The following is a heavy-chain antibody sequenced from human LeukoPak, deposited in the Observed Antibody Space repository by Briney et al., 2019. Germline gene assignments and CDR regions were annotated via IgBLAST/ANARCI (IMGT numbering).Heavy chain of an antibody. V-gene: IGHV3-23*01. J-gene: IGHJ5*02. D-gene: IGHD3-3*01. Sequence: GGSLRLSCAASGFTFSAYALSWVRQAPGKGLEWVSFISASGDLTYYADSVRGRFTISRDNYRNTLFLQMDSLRAEDTAVYYCARSPRITIFGVVIIRGWFDPWGQGTLVTVSS. CDR3: ARSPRITIFGVVIIRGWFDP. CDR1: GFTFSAYA. CDR2: ISASGDLT.